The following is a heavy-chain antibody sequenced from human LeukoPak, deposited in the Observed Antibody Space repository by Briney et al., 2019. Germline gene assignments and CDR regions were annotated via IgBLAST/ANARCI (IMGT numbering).Heavy chain of an antibody. V-gene: IGHV1-8*01. J-gene: IGHJ3*02. CDR1: GYTFTSYD. CDR2: MNPNSGNT. CDR3: ARGRVTYKRAFDI. D-gene: IGHD1-1*01. Sequence: VASVKVSCKASGYTFTSYDINWVRQATGQGLEWMGWMNPNSGNTGYAQKFQGRVTMTRNTSISTAYMELSSLRSEDAAVYYCARGRVTYKRAFDIWGQGTMVTVSS.